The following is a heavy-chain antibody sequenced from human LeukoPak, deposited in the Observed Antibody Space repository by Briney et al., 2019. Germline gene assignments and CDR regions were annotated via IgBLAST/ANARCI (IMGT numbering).Heavy chain of an antibody. CDR3: ARGLTLYYYGSGSTTNQTAYYFDY. D-gene: IGHD3-10*01. Sequence: KTSETLSLTCAVYGGSFSGHYWSWIRQPPGKGLEWIGEINHSGSTNYNPSLKSRVTISVDTSKNQLSLKLSSVTAADTAVYYCARGLTLYYYGSGSTTNQTAYYFDYWGQGTLVTVSS. V-gene: IGHV4-34*01. J-gene: IGHJ4*02. CDR2: INHSGST. CDR1: GGSFSGHY.